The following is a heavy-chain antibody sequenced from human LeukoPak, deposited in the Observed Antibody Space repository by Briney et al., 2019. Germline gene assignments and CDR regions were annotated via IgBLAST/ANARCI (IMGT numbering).Heavy chain of an antibody. J-gene: IGHJ5*02. CDR1: GGSISSSSYY. CDR3: ARDREYYDILTGYSQRSVFDP. CDR2: IYYSGST. V-gene: IGHV4-39*07. Sequence: SETLSLTCTVSGGSISSSSYYWGWIRQPPGKGLEWIGSIYYSGSTYYNPSLKSRVTISVDTSKNQFSLKLSSVTAADTAVYYCARDREYYDILTGYSQRSVFDPWGQGTLVTVSS. D-gene: IGHD3-9*01.